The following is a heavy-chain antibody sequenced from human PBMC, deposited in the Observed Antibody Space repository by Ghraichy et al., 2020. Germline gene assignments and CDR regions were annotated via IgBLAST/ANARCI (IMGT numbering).Heavy chain of an antibody. Sequence: SVKVSCKASGGTFSSYALSWVRQAPGQGLEWMGGIIPIFGTANYAQKFQGRVTITADESTSTAYMELSSLRSEDTAVYYCARGYCTNGVCYGPYYFDYWCQRTLVTVSS. D-gene: IGHD2-8*01. CDR1: GGTFSSYA. J-gene: IGHJ4*02. CDR2: IIPIFGTA. CDR3: ARGYCTNGVCYGPYYFDY. V-gene: IGHV1-69*13.